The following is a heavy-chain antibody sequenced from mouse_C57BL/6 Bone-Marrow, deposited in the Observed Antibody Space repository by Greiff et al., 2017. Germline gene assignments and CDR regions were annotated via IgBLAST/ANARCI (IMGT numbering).Heavy chain of an antibody. Sequence: VQLVESGAELARPGASVKLSCKASGYTFTSYGISWVKQRTGQGLEWIGVIYPRSGNTYYNEKFKGKATLTADKSSSTAYMELRSLTAEDSAVYFCARRSYYYSSSLYYYAMDYWGQGTSVTVSS. CDR2: IYPRSGNT. CDR3: ARRSYYYSSSLYYYAMDY. CDR1: GYTFTSYG. J-gene: IGHJ4*01. V-gene: IGHV1-81*01. D-gene: IGHD1-1*01.